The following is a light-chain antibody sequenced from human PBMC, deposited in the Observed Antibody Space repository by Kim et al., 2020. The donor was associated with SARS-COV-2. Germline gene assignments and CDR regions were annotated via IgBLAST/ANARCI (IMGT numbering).Light chain of an antibody. CDR1: SLRSYD. J-gene: IGLJ3*02. Sequence: ALGQTVRITCQGYSLRSYDASWYQQKPGQAPVLVIYGKNNRPSGIPDRFSGSSSGNTASVTITGAQAEDEADYYCNSRDSSGNHWVFGGGTQLTVL. CDR3: NSRDSSGNHWV. V-gene: IGLV3-19*01. CDR2: GKN.